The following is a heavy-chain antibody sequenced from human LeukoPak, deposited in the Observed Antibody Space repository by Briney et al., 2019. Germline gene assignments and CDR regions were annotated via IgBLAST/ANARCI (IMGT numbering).Heavy chain of an antibody. D-gene: IGHD6-13*01. J-gene: IGHJ4*02. CDR2: IKQDGSEK. CDR3: ASGQQLGY. CDR1: GFTFSTYW. V-gene: IGHV3-7*03. Sequence: GGSLRLSCAASGFTFSTYWMSWVRQAPGKGLEWVANIKQDGSEKHYVDFVKGRFTISRDNAKNALYLQMNSLRAEDTAVYYCASGQQLGYWGQGTLVTVSS.